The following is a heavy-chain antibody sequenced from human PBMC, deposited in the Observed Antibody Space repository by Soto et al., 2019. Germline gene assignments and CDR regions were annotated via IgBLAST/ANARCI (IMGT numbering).Heavy chain of an antibody. Sequence: PGGSLRLSCAASGFTFSSYSMNWVRQAPGKGLEWVSYISSSSSTIYYADSVKGRFTISRDNAKNSLYLQMNSLRDEDTAVYYCATEYYSGSGSSDYWGQGTLVTVSS. D-gene: IGHD3-10*01. J-gene: IGHJ4*02. CDR2: ISSSSSTI. V-gene: IGHV3-48*02. CDR3: ATEYYSGSGSSDY. CDR1: GFTFSSYS.